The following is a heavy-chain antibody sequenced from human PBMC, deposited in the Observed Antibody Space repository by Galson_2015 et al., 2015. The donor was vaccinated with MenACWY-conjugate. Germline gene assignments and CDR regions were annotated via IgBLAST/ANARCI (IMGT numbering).Heavy chain of an antibody. J-gene: IGHJ4*02. V-gene: IGHV3-23*01. D-gene: IGHD6-13*01. CDR3: AILAATASGY. Sequence: SLRLSCAASGFTFSSYAMSWVRQAPGKGLEWVSSIRGSGATTYYADSVKGRFTISRNNSKNTLYLQMNSLRAEDTALYYCAILAATASGYWGQGTLVTVSS. CDR2: IRGSGATT. CDR1: GFTFSSYA.